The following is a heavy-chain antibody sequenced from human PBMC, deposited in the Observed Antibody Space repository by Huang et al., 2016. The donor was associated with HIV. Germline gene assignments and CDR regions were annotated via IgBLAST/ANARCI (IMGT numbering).Heavy chain of an antibody. D-gene: IGHD6-13*01. V-gene: IGHV3-30*02. CDR1: GFPFSAYG. Sequence: QVRLVESGGGVVQPGASLTLSCSASGFPFSAYGMDWVRQAPGKGLGWVSFIRKDGNNAYFIGSVKGRFTISRDNSNNTLYLRMNILRPEDTAVYYCVKERGSSRARSSFDFWGQGTSVIVSS. CDR2: IRKDGNNA. CDR3: VKERGSSRARSSFDF. J-gene: IGHJ3*01.